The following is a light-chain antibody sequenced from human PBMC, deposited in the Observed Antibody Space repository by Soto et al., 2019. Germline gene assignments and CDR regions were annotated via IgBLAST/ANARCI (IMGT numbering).Light chain of an antibody. CDR3: CSYAGGCTWV. V-gene: IGLV2-23*01. CDR1: SNDVGSYNL. J-gene: IGLJ3*02. Sequence: QSVLTQPASVSGSLGQSITISCAGTSNDVGSYNLVSWYQQHPGKAPKLIIYEATKRPSVISNRFSASKSGNAASLTISGLQAEDEAEYYCCSYAGGCTWVFGGGTKVTVL. CDR2: EAT.